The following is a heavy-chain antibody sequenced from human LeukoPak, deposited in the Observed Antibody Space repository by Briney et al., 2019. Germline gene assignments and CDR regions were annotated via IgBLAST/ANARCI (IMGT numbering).Heavy chain of an antibody. CDR1: GFIFSSYN. V-gene: IGHV3-48*01. Sequence: PGGSLRLFCAASGFIFSSYNMNWVRQAPGKGLEWVSYISISSTTISYADSVRGRFTISSDNAKNSLYLQMNSLRAEDTAVYYCARDTHYSFDYWGQGTLVIVSS. CDR3: ARDTHYSFDY. CDR2: ISISSTTI. J-gene: IGHJ4*02. D-gene: IGHD2-21*01.